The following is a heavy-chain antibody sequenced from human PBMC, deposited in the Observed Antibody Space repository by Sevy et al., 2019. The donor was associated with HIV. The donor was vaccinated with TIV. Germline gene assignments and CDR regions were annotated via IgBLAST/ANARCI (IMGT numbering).Heavy chain of an antibody. CDR1: GFTFSSYA. J-gene: IGHJ6*02. Sequence: GGSLRLSCAASGFTFSSYAMHWVRQAPGKGLEWVAVISYDGSNKYYADSVKGRFTISRDNSKNTLYLQMNSLRAEDTAVYYCARDLTRGLMDVWGQWTTVTVSS. CDR2: ISYDGSNK. V-gene: IGHV3-30-3*01. CDR3: ARDLTRGLMDV. D-gene: IGHD3-10*01.